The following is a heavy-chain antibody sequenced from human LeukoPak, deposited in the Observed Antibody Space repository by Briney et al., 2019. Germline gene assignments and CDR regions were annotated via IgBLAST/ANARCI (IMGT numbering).Heavy chain of an antibody. CDR2: ISGSGGST. CDR3: ARDVLEHPFDY. Sequence: GGSLRLSCAASGFTFSSYAMSWVRQAPGKGLEWVSAISGSGGSTYYADPVKRRYTISRDNSKNTVYLQMNSLRAEDTAVYFCARDVLEHPFDYWGQGTLVTVSS. J-gene: IGHJ4*02. CDR1: GFTFSSYA. D-gene: IGHD1-1*01. V-gene: IGHV3-23*01.